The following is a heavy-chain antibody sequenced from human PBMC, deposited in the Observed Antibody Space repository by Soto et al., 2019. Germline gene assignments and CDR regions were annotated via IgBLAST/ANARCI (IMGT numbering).Heavy chain of an antibody. CDR2: IWYDGTKR. Sequence: QVQLVESGGGVVQSGRSLTLSCAASGFSLRTSGMHWIRRAPGKGLEWVGFIWYDGTKRFYANSVEGRYTISKDNSTNILYLQMSGLRAEDTAVYYCARDVVTAVAGSVNFFDPWGQGTLVTVSS. D-gene: IGHD6-19*01. J-gene: IGHJ5*02. CDR3: ARDVVTAVAGSVNFFDP. CDR1: GFSLRTSG. V-gene: IGHV3-33*01.